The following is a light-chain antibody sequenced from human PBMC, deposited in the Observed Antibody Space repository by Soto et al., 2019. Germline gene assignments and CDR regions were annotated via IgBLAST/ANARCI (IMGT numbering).Light chain of an antibody. CDR3: QQYSTLWT. Sequence: RLTQSPSSLSASVGDRVTITCRANQTISFFLNWYQQRPGRAPKLLIYGASNLLSGVPSRFSGSGSGTEFTLTISSLQPDDFAAYYCQQYSTLWTFGQGTKVEIK. CDR1: QTISFF. J-gene: IGKJ1*01. CDR2: GAS. V-gene: IGKV1-5*01.